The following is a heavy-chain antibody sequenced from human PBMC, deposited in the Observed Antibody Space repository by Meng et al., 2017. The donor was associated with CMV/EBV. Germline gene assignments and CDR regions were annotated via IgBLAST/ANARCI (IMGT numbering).Heavy chain of an antibody. CDR1: GFTVSSNY. V-gene: IGHV3-66*01. Sequence: DVQLVGLGGGLVPPGGSLRLSCAASGFTVSSNYMSWVRQAPGKGLEWVSVIYSGGSTYYADSVKGRFTISRDNSKNTLYLQMNSLRAEDTAVYYCARDRAARTFDYWGQGTLVTVSS. D-gene: IGHD6-6*01. CDR2: IYSGGST. J-gene: IGHJ4*02. CDR3: ARDRAARTFDY.